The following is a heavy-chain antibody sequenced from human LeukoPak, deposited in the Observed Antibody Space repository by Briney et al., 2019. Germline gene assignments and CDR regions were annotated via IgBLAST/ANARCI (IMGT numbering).Heavy chain of an antibody. CDR3: ARERYYYGSGSRNWFDP. D-gene: IGHD3-10*01. J-gene: IGHJ5*02. CDR1: GYTFTSYY. V-gene: IGHV1-46*01. CDR2: INPSGGST. Sequence: GASVKVSCKASGYTFTSYYMHWVRQAPGQGLEWMGIINPSGGSTSYAQKFQGRGTMTRDTSTSTVYMELSRLRSEDTAVYYCARERYYYGSGSRNWFDPWGQGTLVTVSS.